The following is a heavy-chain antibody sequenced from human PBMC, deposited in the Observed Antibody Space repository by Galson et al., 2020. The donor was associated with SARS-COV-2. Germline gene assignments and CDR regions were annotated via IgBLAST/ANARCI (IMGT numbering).Heavy chain of an antibody. D-gene: IGHD3-10*01. CDR3: ARFRGGFDI. J-gene: IGHJ3*02. V-gene: IGHV4-59*08. CDR1: CRSISPYY. CDR2: LYYSGST. Sequence: ASETLSLTCTVSCRSISPYYWSWIRQPPGKGLEWIGHLYYSGSTNYNPPLQSRLTISMDRTKNQFSLQLSSVTAADTAVYYCARFRGGFDIWGQGTTVSVSS.